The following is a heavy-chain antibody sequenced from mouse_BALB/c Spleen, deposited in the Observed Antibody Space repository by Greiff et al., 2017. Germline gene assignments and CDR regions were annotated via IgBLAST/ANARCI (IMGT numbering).Heavy chain of an antibody. J-gene: IGHJ2*01. Sequence: EVQLVESGGGLVKPGGSLKLSCAASGFTFSSYAMSWVRPTPAKRLEWVASISSGGSYTYYPDTVTGRFTISRDNAKNTLYLEMSSLRSEDTAMYYCAREEAYYYGSSYVYYFDYGGQGTTLTVSA. CDR3: AREEAYYYGSSYVYYFDY. CDR1: GFTFSSYA. V-gene: IGHV5-9-4*01. D-gene: IGHD1-1*01. CDR2: ISSGGSYT.